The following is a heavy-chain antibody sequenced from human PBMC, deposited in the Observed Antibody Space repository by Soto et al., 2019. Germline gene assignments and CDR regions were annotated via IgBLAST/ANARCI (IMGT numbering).Heavy chain of an antibody. J-gene: IGHJ6*02. Sequence: ASVKVSCKASGGTFSSHLVSWVRQAPGQGLEWMGGIIPIFDTPNYAQKFQGRVTITADESTSTAYMELSSLRSEDTAVYYCARVRTIFGVAGNYSYYGMDVWGQGTTVTVSS. CDR2: IIPIFDTP. V-gene: IGHV1-69*13. D-gene: IGHD3-3*01. CDR1: GGTFSSHL. CDR3: ARVRTIFGVAGNYSYYGMDV.